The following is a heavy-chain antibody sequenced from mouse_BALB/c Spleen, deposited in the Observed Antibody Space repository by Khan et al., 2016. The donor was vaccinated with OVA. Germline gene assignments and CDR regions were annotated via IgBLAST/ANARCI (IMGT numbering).Heavy chain of an antibody. Sequence: QIQLVQSGAELARPGASVKMSCKTSGYTFTTYTLHWVKQRPGRSLEWIGYINPSNDYTNYNQKFKDKSTLTADKSSSTAYMQLSSLTSEDSAVYYCAGSRQLGLRGGFTYWGQGTLVPVSA. D-gene: IGHD3-2*01. CDR3: AGSRQLGLRGGFTY. CDR1: GYTFTTYT. CDR2: INPSNDYT. J-gene: IGHJ3*01. V-gene: IGHV1-4*01.